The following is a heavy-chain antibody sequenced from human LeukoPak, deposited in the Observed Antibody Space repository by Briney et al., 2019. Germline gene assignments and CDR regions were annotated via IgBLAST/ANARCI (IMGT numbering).Heavy chain of an antibody. CDR1: GYTFTNFG. V-gene: IGHV1-18*04. Sequence: ASLKVSCKASGYTFTNFGITWVRQAPGQGLEWIAWISAYNGNTNYAQKFQGRVTMTTDTSTSTAYMELRSLRSDDTAVYYCAREKPWGYGSGSDGMDVWGKGTTVTVSS. CDR2: ISAYNGNT. D-gene: IGHD3-10*01. CDR3: AREKPWGYGSGSDGMDV. J-gene: IGHJ6*04.